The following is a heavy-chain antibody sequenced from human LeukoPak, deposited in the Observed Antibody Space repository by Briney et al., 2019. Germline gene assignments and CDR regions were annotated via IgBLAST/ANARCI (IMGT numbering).Heavy chain of an antibody. CDR1: GYSFTAYY. D-gene: IGHD6-19*01. CDR3: VRGGSGWFYNSLDP. J-gene: IGHJ5*02. Sequence: ASVKISCKASGYSFTAYYIFWVRQAPGQGLEWMGWIKPSSGDAKSAQKFQDRVTITRDSSINTVYMEVTRLTSDDTALYYCVRGGSGWFYNSLDPWGQGTLVTVSS. CDR2: IKPSSGDA. V-gene: IGHV1-2*02.